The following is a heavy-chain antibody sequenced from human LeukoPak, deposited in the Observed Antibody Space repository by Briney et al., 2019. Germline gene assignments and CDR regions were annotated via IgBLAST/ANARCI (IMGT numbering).Heavy chain of an antibody. CDR2: IYFSGST. Sequence: PSETLSLTCTVSGGSISHYYWSWIRQPPGKGLEWIGYIYFSGSTNYNPSLESRVTISVDTSKNQFSLKLSSVTAADTAVYYCARAGGEWLVKGYFDLWGRGTPVTVSS. CDR3: ARAGGEWLVKGYFDL. V-gene: IGHV4-59*01. CDR1: GGSISHYY. J-gene: IGHJ2*01. D-gene: IGHD6-19*01.